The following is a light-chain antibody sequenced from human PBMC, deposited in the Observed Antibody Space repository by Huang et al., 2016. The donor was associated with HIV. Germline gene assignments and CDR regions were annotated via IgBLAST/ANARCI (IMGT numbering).Light chain of an antibody. Sequence: EIVMTQSPATLSVSPGEGVTLSCRASQSVRRHLAWYQQKPGQAPRLLICGASARATAIPARFSCSGSGTDFTLTISSLQSEDFAVYYCQQYNNWPITFGQGTRLEIK. J-gene: IGKJ5*01. CDR3: QQYNNWPIT. CDR2: GAS. V-gene: IGKV3-15*01. CDR1: QSVRRH.